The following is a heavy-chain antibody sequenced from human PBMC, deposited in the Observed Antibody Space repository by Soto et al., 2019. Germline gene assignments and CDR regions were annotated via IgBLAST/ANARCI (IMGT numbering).Heavy chain of an antibody. CDR2: ITGSP. Sequence: ASETLSLTCTVSGASVSSATYHWSWIRQHPGKGLEWIGYITGSPYYNPSLKSRVTISLDTSRNQFSLELSSVTAADTAVYYCATLTAGAGGRSYWGQGTLVTVSS. CDR3: ATLTAGAGGRSY. CDR1: GASVSSATYH. V-gene: IGHV4-31*03. D-gene: IGHD6-13*01. J-gene: IGHJ4*02.